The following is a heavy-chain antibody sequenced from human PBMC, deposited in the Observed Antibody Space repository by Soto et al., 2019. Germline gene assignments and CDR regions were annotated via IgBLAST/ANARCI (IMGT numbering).Heavy chain of an antibody. V-gene: IGHV1-18*01. Sequence: ASVKVSCKASGYTFTSYGISWVRQAPGQGLEWMGWISAYNGNTNYAQKLQGRVTMTTDTSTSTAYMELRSLRSDDTAVYYCARLLPIQLERLTDYWVQGTLVTVSS. CDR3: ARLLPIQLERLTDY. D-gene: IGHD1-1*01. J-gene: IGHJ4*02. CDR1: GYTFTSYG. CDR2: ISAYNGNT.